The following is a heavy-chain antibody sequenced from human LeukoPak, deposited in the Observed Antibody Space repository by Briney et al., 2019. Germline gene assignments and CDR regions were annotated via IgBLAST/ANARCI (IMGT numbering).Heavy chain of an antibody. J-gene: IGHJ4*02. CDR1: GFTVSSNY. Sequence: GGSLRLSCAASGFTVSSNYMNWVRQAPGKGLEWVSVIYSGGSTYYADSVKGRFTISRDNSKNTLYLQMNSLRAEDTAVYYCAKTGITMIVVVWGQGTLVTVSS. CDR2: IYSGGST. D-gene: IGHD3-22*01. V-gene: IGHV3-53*01. CDR3: AKTGITMIVVV.